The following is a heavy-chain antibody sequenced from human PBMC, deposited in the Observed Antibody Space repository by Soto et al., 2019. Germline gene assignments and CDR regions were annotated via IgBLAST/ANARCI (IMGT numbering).Heavy chain of an antibody. CDR2: MNPNSGNT. CDR3: PRGGVSGMDV. D-gene: IGHD3-16*01. J-gene: IGHJ6*02. Sequence: SVKGSCKASGYTFTSYGSSWVRQAPGQGLEWMGWMNPNSGNTGYAQKFQGRVTMTRNTSISTAYMELSSLRSEDTAVYYRPRGGVSGMDVWGQGTTVTVSS. CDR1: GYTFTSYG. V-gene: IGHV1-8*02.